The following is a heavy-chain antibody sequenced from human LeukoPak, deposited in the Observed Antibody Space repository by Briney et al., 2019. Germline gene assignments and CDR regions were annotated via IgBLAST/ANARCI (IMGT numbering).Heavy chain of an antibody. V-gene: IGHV4-59*01. CDR2: INHSGST. J-gene: IGHJ6*03. D-gene: IGHD5-24*01. CDR1: GGSISSYY. CDR3: AREGRYRYGYNEYHSYMDI. Sequence: SETLSLTCTVSGGSISSYYWSWIRQPPGKGLEWIGEINHSGSTNYNPSLKSRVTISVDTSKNQFSLKLSSVTAAETAVYYCAREGRYRYGYNEYHSYMDIWGKGTTVTVSS.